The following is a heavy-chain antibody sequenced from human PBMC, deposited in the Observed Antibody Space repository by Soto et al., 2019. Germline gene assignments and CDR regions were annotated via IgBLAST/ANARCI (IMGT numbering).Heavy chain of an antibody. J-gene: IGHJ5*02. Sequence: TGESLKISCKGSGYSFTSYWISWVRQMPGKGLEWMGRIDPSDSYTNYSPSFQGHVTISADKSISTAYLQWSSLKASDTAMYYCARHPRRLVVVAATRRGSGSNWFDPWGQGTLVTVSS. D-gene: IGHD2-15*01. CDR1: GYSFTSYW. CDR2: IDPSDSYT. CDR3: ARHPRRLVVVAATRRGSGSNWFDP. V-gene: IGHV5-10-1*01.